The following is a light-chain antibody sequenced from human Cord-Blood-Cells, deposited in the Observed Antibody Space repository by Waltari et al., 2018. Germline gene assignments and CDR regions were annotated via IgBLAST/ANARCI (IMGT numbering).Light chain of an antibody. Sequence: DIVMTQSPDSLAVSLGERATINCKSSQSVLYSSNNKNYLAWYQQKPGQPPKLLIYWASTRESGVPYRFSCSGSWTDFTLTISSLQAEDVAVYYCQQYYSTPYTFGQGTKLEIK. J-gene: IGKJ2*01. V-gene: IGKV4-1*01. CDR3: QQYYSTPYT. CDR1: QSVLYSSNNKNY. CDR2: WAS.